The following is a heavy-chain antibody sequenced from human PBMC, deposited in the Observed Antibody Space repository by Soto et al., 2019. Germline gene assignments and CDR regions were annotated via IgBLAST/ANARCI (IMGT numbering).Heavy chain of an antibody. V-gene: IGHV4-38-2*02. CDR3: ARDLLHCSGGSCYPSHYYYYYCMDV. J-gene: IGHJ6*02. Sequence: SETLSLTCAVSGYSISSGYYRGWVRQPPGQGPEWIGTIYHNGRTYYNPSLNSRVTMSVDTSKNQFSLKLSSVTAADTAVYYCARDLLHCSGGSCYPSHYYYYYCMDVWGQGTTVTVSS. D-gene: IGHD2-15*01. CDR2: IYHNGRT. CDR1: GYSISSGYY.